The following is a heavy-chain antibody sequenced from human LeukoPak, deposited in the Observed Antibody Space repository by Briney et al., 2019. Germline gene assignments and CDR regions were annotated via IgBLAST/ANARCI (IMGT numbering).Heavy chain of an antibody. J-gene: IGHJ4*02. D-gene: IGHD5-24*01. Sequence: GGSLRLSCAASGFTFSSYGMHWVRQAPGKGLEWVAVIWYDGSNKYYADSVKGRFTISRDNSKNTLYLQMNSLRAEDTAVYYCARDSSPGWLRWSFDHWGQGTLVTVSS. CDR3: ARDSSPGWLRWSFDH. V-gene: IGHV3-33*01. CDR1: GFTFSSYG. CDR2: IWYDGSNK.